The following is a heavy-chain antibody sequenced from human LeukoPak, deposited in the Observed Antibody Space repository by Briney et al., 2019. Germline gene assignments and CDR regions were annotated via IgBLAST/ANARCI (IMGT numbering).Heavy chain of an antibody. CDR2: INSDGSST. V-gene: IGHV3-74*01. D-gene: IGHD6-13*01. CDR3: ARALGSSSWLFDP. Sequence: GGSLRLSCAASGFTSSSYWMHWVRQAPGKGLVWVSRINSDGSSTSYADSVKGRFTISRDNAKNTLYLQMNSLRAEDTAVYYCARALGSSSWLFDPWGQGTLVTVSS. CDR1: GFTSSSYW. J-gene: IGHJ5*02.